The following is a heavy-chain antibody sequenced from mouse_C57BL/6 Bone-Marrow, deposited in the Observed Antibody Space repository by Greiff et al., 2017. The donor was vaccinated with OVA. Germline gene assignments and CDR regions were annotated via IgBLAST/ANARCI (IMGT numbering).Heavy chain of an antibody. CDR2: IDPENGDT. D-gene: IGHD2-4*01. J-gene: IGHJ2*01. CDR3: TRYDYDYY. CDR1: GFNIKDDY. Sequence: VQLKQSGAELVRPGASVKLSCTASGFNIKDDYMHWVKQRPEQGLEWIGWIDPENGDTEYASKFQGKATITADTSSNTAYLHLSSLTSEDTAVYYCTRYDYDYYWGQGTTLTVSS. V-gene: IGHV14-4*01.